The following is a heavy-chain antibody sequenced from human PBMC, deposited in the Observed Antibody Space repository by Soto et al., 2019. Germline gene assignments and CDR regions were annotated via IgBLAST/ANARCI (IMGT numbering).Heavy chain of an antibody. V-gene: IGHV4-61*01. Sequence: QVQLQESGPRLVKPSETLSLTCTVSGGSVSIGSYHWSWIRQPPGKGLEWIGYIYYSGSTNYNPSLKSRVTISVVTSKNQCSLKLSSVTAADTAVYYCARTLGAGNIDYWGQGTLVTVSS. CDR1: GGSVSIGSYH. CDR2: IYYSGST. D-gene: IGHD1-26*01. CDR3: ARTLGAGNIDY. J-gene: IGHJ4*02.